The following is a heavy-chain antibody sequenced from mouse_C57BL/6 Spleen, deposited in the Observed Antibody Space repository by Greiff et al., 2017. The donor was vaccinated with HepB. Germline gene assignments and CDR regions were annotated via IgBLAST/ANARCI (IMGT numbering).Heavy chain of an antibody. CDR3: EGVSDYGSSYWYFEV. J-gene: IGHJ1*03. V-gene: IGHV1-22*01. CDR1: GYTFTDYN. D-gene: IGHD1-1*01. CDR2: INPNNGGT. Sequence: EVQLQQSGPELVKPGASVKMSCKASGYTFTDYNMHWVKQSHGKSLEWIGYINPNNGGTSYNQKFKGKATLTVNKSSSTAYMELRSLTSEGSAVYYCEGVSDYGSSYWYFEVWGTGTTVTVSS.